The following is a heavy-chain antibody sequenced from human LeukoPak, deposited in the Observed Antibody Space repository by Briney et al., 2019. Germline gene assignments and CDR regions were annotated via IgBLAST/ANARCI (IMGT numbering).Heavy chain of an antibody. CDR1: GFTFSTYS. D-gene: IGHD1-26*01. V-gene: IGHV3-21*01. J-gene: IGHJ6*02. CDR2: ISSSGSYI. CDR3: ARDLYSGSYYYYGMDV. Sequence: GGSLRLSCAASGFTFSTYSMNWVRQALGKGLEWVSCISSSGSYIYYADSVKGRFTISRDNAKNSLYLQMNSLRAEDTAVYYCARDLYSGSYYYYGMDVWGQGTTVTVSS.